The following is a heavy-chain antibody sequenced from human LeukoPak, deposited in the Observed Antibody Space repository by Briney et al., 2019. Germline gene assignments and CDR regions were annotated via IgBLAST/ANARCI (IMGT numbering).Heavy chain of an antibody. Sequence: GGSLRLSCAASGFTFSSYAMSWVRQAPGKGLEWVSGISGSGGSTYYADSGKGRFTISRDNSKNILYLQMNSPRAEDTAVYYCAKGGSGSYWSYGMDVWGQGTTVTVSS. CDR2: ISGSGGST. CDR3: AKGGSGSYWSYGMDV. V-gene: IGHV3-23*01. CDR1: GFTFSSYA. D-gene: IGHD3-10*01. J-gene: IGHJ6*02.